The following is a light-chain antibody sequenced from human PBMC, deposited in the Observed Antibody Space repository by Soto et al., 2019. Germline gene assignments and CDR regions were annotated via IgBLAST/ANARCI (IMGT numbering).Light chain of an antibody. CDR1: QSISRF. Sequence: IQMTQSPSSVSASVGERVTITCRASQSISRFLAWYQQKPGRAPSLLIYGASSVQSGVPSRFSGSGSGTDFTLTISSLQPEDRATYYCQQAATFPWTFGQGTKVDIK. CDR2: GAS. J-gene: IGKJ1*01. CDR3: QQAATFPWT. V-gene: IGKV1-12*01.